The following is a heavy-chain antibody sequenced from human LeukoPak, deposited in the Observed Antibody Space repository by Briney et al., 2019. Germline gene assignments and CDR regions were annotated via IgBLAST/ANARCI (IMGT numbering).Heavy chain of an antibody. CDR1: GDSMRSFY. D-gene: IGHD4-23*01. V-gene: IGHV4-59*01. CDR3: ARGRNDNGGMFFDS. J-gene: IGHJ5*01. CDR2: ISHSGYT. Sequence: SETLSLTCTVSGDSMRSFYWGWLRQAPGKGLEGIGFISHSGYTSYSPSLKGRVAISVDTSKRHFSLRLSSMTAADTAIYYCARGRNDNGGMFFDSWAQGNLVTVSS.